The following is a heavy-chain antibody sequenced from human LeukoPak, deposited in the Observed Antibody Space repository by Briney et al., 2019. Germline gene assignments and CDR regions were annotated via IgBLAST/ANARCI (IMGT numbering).Heavy chain of an antibody. Sequence: GALRLSCAASGFTFSSYGMHWVRQAPGKGLEWVAAISYDGSNKYYADSVKGRFTISRDNSKNTLYLQMNSLRAEDTAVYYCAKASGYCSSTSCYWGDNWFDPWGQGTLVTVSS. J-gene: IGHJ5*02. CDR2: ISYDGSNK. CDR1: GFTFSSYG. V-gene: IGHV3-30*18. D-gene: IGHD2-2*01. CDR3: AKASGYCSSTSCYWGDNWFDP.